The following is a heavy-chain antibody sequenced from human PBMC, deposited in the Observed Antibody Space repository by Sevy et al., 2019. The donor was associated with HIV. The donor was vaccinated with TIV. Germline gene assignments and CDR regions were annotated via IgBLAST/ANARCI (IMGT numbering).Heavy chain of an antibody. Sequence: GGSLRLSCAASGFTFSSYSMNWVRQAPGKGLEWVSYISSSSSTIYYADSVKGRLTISRDNAKNSLYLQMNSLRDEDTAVYYCARDPNYDILTGYYRLIGWFDPWGQGTLVTVSS. D-gene: IGHD3-9*01. CDR1: GFTFSSYS. CDR2: ISSSSSTI. CDR3: ARDPNYDILTGYYRLIGWFDP. V-gene: IGHV3-48*02. J-gene: IGHJ5*02.